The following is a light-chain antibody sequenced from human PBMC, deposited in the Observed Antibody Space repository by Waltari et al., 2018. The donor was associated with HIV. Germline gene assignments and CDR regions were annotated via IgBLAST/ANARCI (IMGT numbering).Light chain of an antibody. Sequence: SYELTQPPSMSVSPGQTARITCFGDALPNRYAYWYQQRPGQAPVLVIYKDRERPSGIPERFSGSNSGTTVTLIISGVQPEDEADYYCQSADRSGSHVVFGGGTKATV. CDR2: KDR. CDR1: ALPNRY. J-gene: IGLJ2*01. CDR3: QSADRSGSHVV. V-gene: IGLV3-25*03.